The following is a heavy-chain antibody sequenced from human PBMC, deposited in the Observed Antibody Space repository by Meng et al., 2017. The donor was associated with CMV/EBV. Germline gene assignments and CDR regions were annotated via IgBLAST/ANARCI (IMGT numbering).Heavy chain of an antibody. CDR2: ISAYNGNT. D-gene: IGHD3/OR15-3a*01. Sequence: ASVKVSCKASGYTFSNYDIIWVRQAPGQGLEWMGWISAYNGNTNYAQKLQGRVTMTTDTSTSTAYMELRSLRSDDTAVYYCASWTGYGQPDWFDPWGQGTLVTVSS. CDR3: ASWTGYGQPDWFDP. CDR1: GYTFSNYD. V-gene: IGHV1-18*01. J-gene: IGHJ5*02.